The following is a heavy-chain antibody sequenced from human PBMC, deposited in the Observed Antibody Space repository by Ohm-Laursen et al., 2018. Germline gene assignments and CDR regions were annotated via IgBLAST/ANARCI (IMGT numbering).Heavy chain of an antibody. D-gene: IGHD3-22*01. CDR2: IRNNAYGHTT. Sequence: SLRLSCTASGFTFSDYYMDWVRQAPGKGLEWVGRIRNNAYGHTTEYAASVKGRFTISRDDSKSIAYLQMNSLKTEDTAVYYCTRVGVTYYYDSRGYWGQGTLVTVSS. V-gene: IGHV3-72*01. J-gene: IGHJ4*02. CDR3: TRVGVTYYYDSRGY. CDR1: GFTFSDYY.